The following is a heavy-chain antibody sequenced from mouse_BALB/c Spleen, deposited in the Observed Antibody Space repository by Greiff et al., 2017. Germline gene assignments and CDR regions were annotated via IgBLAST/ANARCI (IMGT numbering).Heavy chain of an antibody. Sequence: VQLKESGAELVRPGTSVKISCKASGHSFTGYTMNWVKQSHGKNLEWIGLINPYNGGTSYNQKFKGKATLTVDKSSSTAYMELLSLTSEDSAVYYCASELGRYAMDYWGQGTSVTVSS. J-gene: IGHJ4*01. V-gene: IGHV1-18*01. CDR3: ASELGRYAMDY. CDR2: INPYNGGT. CDR1: GHSFTGYT. D-gene: IGHD4-1*01.